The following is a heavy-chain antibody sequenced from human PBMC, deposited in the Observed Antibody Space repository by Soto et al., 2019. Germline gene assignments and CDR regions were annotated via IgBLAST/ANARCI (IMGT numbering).Heavy chain of an antibody. CDR3: ATEAINCGAECYAL. CDR1: GFTFSSYE. J-gene: IGHJ4*02. V-gene: IGHV3-48*03. CDR2: ISSSGNII. Sequence: GGSLRLSCAASGFTFSSYEMNWVRQAPGKGLEWISYISSSGNIIYYADSVRGRFTISRDSAKNSLYLQMNSLRAEDTAVYYCATEAINCGAECYALWGQGTLVTVSS. D-gene: IGHD2-21*01.